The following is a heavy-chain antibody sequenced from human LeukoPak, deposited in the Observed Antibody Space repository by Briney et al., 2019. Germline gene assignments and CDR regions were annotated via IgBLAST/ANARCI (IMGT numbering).Heavy chain of an antibody. D-gene: IGHD3-10*01. Sequence: GGSLRLSCAGSGFIFNTYTMNWFRQAPGKGLEWVSYISSSSSTIYYADSVKGRFTISRDNAKNSLYLQMNSLRAEDTAVYYCASTPSSLLWFGELLEDYWGQGTLVTVSS. CDR3: ASTPSSLLWFGELLEDY. J-gene: IGHJ4*02. CDR1: GFIFNTYT. V-gene: IGHV3-48*01. CDR2: ISSSSSTI.